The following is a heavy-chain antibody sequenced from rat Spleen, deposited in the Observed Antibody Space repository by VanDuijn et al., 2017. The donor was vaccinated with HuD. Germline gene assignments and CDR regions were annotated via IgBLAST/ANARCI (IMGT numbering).Heavy chain of an antibody. CDR2: ISYGDSSGHSGT. V-gene: IGHV5-17*01. D-gene: IGHD1-9*01. J-gene: IGHJ2*01. CDR1: GFTFSSFP. CDR3: ARRHYGYTDYFDY. Sequence: EVQLVESDGGLVQPGRSLKISCAASGFTFSSFPMAWVRQAPKKGLEWVATISYGDSSGHSGTYYRDSVRGRFTISRDDAKSTLSLQMDSLRSEDTATYYCARRHYGYTDYFDYWGQGVMVTVSS.